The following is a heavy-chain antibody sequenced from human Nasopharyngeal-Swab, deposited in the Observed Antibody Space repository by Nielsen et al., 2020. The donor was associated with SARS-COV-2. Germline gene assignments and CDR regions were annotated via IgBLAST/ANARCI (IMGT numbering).Heavy chain of an antibody. CDR2: ISSSSSTI. V-gene: IGHV3-48*02. J-gene: IGHJ6*02. CDR3: ARETSPHMVRGVIVYYYGMDV. CDR1: GFTFSSYS. Sequence: GESLKISCAASGFTFSSYSMNWVRQAPGKGLEWVSYISSSSSTIYYADSVKGRFTISRDNAKNSLYLQMNSLRDEDTAVYYCARETSPHMVRGVIVYYYGMDVWGQGTTVTVSS. D-gene: IGHD3-10*01.